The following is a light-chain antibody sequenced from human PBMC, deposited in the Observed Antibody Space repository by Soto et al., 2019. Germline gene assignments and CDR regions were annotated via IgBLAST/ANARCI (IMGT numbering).Light chain of an antibody. CDR2: DAS. Sequence: DIQMTQSHSTLSASVGDRVTITGRASQSISSWLAWYQQKPWKAPKLLIFDASSLESGVPSRVSGSGSGTEFSLTLSSLRPDDFATDYSPQYQCFSPTFGQGTNLEI. CDR1: QSISSW. V-gene: IGKV1-5*01. CDR3: PQYQCFSPT. J-gene: IGKJ2*01.